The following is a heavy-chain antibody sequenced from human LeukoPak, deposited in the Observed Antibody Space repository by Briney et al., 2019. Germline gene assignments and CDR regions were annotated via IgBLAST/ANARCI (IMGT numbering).Heavy chain of an antibody. CDR1: GFTVSSNH. CDR3: TRNYGGNWFDP. D-gene: IGHD4-23*01. CDR2: IYSGGGT. Sequence: GGSLRLSCAASGFTVSSNHMSWVRQAPGKGLEWVSAIYSGGGTYYADSVKGRFTISRDNSKNTVYLQMNSLRAEDTAVYYCTRNYGGNWFDPWGQGTLVTVSS. V-gene: IGHV3-66*01. J-gene: IGHJ5*02.